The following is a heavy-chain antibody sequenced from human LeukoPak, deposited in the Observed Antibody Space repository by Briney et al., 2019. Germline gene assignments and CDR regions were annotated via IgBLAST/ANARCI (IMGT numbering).Heavy chain of an antibody. CDR2: INPSGGST. D-gene: IGHD5-24*01. CDR3: ARARRDGYTEPFDY. Sequence: ASVKVSCKASGYTFTSYGISWVRQAPGQGLEWMGIINPSGGSTSYAQKFQGRVTMTRDTSTSTVYMELSSLRSEDTAVYYCARARRDGYTEPFDYWGQGTLVTVSS. V-gene: IGHV1-46*01. J-gene: IGHJ4*02. CDR1: GYTFTSYG.